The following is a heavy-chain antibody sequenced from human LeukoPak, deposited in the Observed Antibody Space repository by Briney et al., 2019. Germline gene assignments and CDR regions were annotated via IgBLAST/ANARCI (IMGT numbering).Heavy chain of an antibody. CDR2: MNPNSGNT. J-gene: IGHJ6*03. CDR1: GYTFTSYD. Sequence: ASVKVSCKASGYTFTSYDINWVRQATGEGLEWMGWMNPNSGNTGYAQKFQGRVTITRNTSISTAYMELSSLRSEDTAVYYCARTAAAGIRGYYYYYMDVWGKGTTVTVSS. CDR3: ARTAAAGIRGYYYYYMDV. V-gene: IGHV1-8*03. D-gene: IGHD6-13*01.